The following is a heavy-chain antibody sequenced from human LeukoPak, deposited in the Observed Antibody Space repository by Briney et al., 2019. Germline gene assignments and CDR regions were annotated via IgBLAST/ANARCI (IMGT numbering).Heavy chain of an antibody. V-gene: IGHV5-51*01. CDR3: ARQTAMGRSGDY. CDR2: IDPSDSEP. CDR1: GCLFTNYW. D-gene: IGHD5-18*01. Sequence: GGAMQISCTAAGCLFTNYWIGGGRQLPGKGLEWLGIIDPSDSEPRYPPSFQGQVPISPDQSLSPAYLQWNSLKASDTAMYYCARQTAMGRSGDYWGQGTLLIVSS. J-gene: IGHJ4*02.